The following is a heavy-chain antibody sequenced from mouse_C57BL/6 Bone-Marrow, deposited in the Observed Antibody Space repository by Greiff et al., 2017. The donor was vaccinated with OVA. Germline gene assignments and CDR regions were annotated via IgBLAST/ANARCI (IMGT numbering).Heavy chain of an antibody. D-gene: IGHD3-1*01. Sequence: QVQLKQPGAELVKPGASVKMSCKASGYTFTSYWITWVKQRPGQGLEWIGDIYPGSGSTNYNEKFKSKATLTVDTSSSTAYMQLSSLTSEDSAVYYCARSGDYYAMDYWGQGTSVTVSS. CDR1: GYTFTSYW. CDR2: IYPGSGST. J-gene: IGHJ4*01. V-gene: IGHV1-55*01. CDR3: ARSGDYYAMDY.